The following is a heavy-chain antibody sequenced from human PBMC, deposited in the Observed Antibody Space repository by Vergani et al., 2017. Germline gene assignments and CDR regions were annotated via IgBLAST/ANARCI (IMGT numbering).Heavy chain of an antibody. V-gene: IGHV1-69*01. Sequence: QVQLVQSGAEVKKPGSSVKVSCKASGGTFSSYAISWVRQAPGQGLEWMGGIIPIFGTANYAQKFQGRVTITADDSTSTAYMELSSLRSEDTAVYYCARVGGYCSSTSCYYYYGMDVWGQGTTVTVSS. CDR1: GGTFSSYA. CDR2: IIPIFGTA. D-gene: IGHD2-2*01. CDR3: ARVGGYCSSTSCYYYYGMDV. J-gene: IGHJ6*02.